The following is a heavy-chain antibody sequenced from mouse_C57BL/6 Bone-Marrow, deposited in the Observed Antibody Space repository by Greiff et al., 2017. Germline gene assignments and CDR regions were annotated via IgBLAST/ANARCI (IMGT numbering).Heavy chain of an antibody. CDR2: IWWDGDK. Sequence: QVTLKVCGPGILQPSQTLSLTCSFSGFSLNTFDMSVGGIRQPSGQGLEWLAHIWWDGDKYYNPALKSRLTISKDTSKNLVFLKIAHVDTADPATYYCARGFYGSSSWFAYWGQGTLVTVSA. J-gene: IGHJ3*01. D-gene: IGHD1-1*01. CDR3: ARGFYGSSSWFAY. CDR1: GFSLNTFDMS. V-gene: IGHV8-8*01.